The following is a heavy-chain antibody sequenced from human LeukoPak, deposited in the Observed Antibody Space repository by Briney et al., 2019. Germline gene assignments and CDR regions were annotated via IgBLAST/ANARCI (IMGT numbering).Heavy chain of an antibody. J-gene: IGHJ6*02. CDR1: GLTFSSYA. CDR2: ICGSGGST. CDR3: AFPYDFWSGYLDDYGMDV. D-gene: IGHD3-3*01. V-gene: IGHV3-23*01. Sequence: GASLRLSCAASGLTFSSYAMSGVRQAPGKGLAWVSAICGSGGSTYYEDSVKGRFTISRDNSKNTLYLQMNSLRAEDTAVYYCAFPYDFWSGYLDDYGMDVWGQGTTVTVSS.